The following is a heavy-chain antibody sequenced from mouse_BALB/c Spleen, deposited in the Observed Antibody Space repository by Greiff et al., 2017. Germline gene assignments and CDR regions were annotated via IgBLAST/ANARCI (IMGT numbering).Heavy chain of an antibody. CDR2: ISSGSSTI. V-gene: IGHV5-17*02. Sequence: EVKLMESGGGLVQPGGSRKLSCAASGFTFSSFGMHWVRQAPEKGLEWVAYISSGSSTIYYADTVKGRFTISRDNPKNTLFLQMTSLRSEDTAMYYCARGGGYYAMDDWGQGTSVTVSS. CDR3: ARGGGYYAMDD. J-gene: IGHJ4*01. CDR1: GFTFSSFG.